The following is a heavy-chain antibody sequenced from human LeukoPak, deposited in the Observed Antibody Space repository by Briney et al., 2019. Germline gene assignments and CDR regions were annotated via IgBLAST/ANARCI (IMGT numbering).Heavy chain of an antibody. J-gene: IGHJ6*03. D-gene: IGHD6-19*01. CDR2: IIPIFGTA. V-gene: IGHV1-69*05. CDR1: GGTFSSYA. Sequence: SVKVSCKASGGTFSSYAISWVRQAPGQGLEWMGRIIPIFGTANYAQKFQGRVTITTDDSTSTAYMELSSLRSEDTAVYYCARGVAVAGNAPYYYYYYMDVWGKGTTVTVSS. CDR3: ARGVAVAGNAPYYYYYYMDV.